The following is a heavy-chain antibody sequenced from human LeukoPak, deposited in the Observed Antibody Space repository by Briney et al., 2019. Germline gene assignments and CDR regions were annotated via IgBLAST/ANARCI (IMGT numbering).Heavy chain of an antibody. J-gene: IGHJ5*02. D-gene: IGHD3-9*01. Sequence: SVKVSCKASGGTFSSYVINWVRQAPGQGLEWMGGILPIFGTAIYAQHFQGRLTITADESTNSAYMELNRLRSDDTAVYYCARAEDQGRYFDWLPGFDPWGQGTLDTVSS. V-gene: IGHV1-69*01. CDR3: ARAEDQGRYFDWLPGFDP. CDR2: ILPIFGTA. CDR1: GGTFSSYV.